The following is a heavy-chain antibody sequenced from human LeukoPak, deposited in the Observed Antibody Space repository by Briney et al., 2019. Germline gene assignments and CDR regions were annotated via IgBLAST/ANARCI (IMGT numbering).Heavy chain of an antibody. CDR1: GGSISSYY. V-gene: IGHV4-59*01. CDR3: ARVGWFDAFDI. D-gene: IGHD6-19*01. Sequence: SETLSLTCTVSGGSISSYYWSWVRQPPGKGLEWIGYIYYSGSTNYNPSLKSRVTISVDTSKNQFSLKLSSVTAADTAVYYCARVGWFDAFDIWGQGTMVTVSS. CDR2: IYYSGST. J-gene: IGHJ3*02.